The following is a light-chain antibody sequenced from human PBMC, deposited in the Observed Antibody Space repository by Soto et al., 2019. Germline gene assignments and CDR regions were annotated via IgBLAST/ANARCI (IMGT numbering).Light chain of an antibody. J-gene: IGLJ3*02. V-gene: IGLV1-40*01. CDR3: QSYDSSLTAWV. Sequence: QSVLTQPPSVSGAPGQSVTISCTGSSSNIGADFDVHWYQQHPGTAPKLLIYANTNRPSGVPDRFSGSKSGTSTSLAITGLQADDEADYYCQSYDSSLTAWVFGGGTQLTVL. CDR2: ANT. CDR1: SSNIGADFD.